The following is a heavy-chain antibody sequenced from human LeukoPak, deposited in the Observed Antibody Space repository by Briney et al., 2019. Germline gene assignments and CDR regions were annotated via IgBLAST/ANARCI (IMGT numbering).Heavy chain of an antibody. CDR3: ARNLPTQKRVVVTATAVGWFDP. J-gene: IGHJ5*02. CDR1: GYTFTSYY. Sequence: ASVKVSCKASGYTFTSYYMHWVRQAPGQGLEWMGIINPSGGSTSYAQKFQGRVTMTRDTSTSTVYMELSSLRSEDTAVYYCARNLPTQKRVVVTATAVGWFDPWGQGTLVAVSS. D-gene: IGHD2-21*02. CDR2: INPSGGST. V-gene: IGHV1-46*01.